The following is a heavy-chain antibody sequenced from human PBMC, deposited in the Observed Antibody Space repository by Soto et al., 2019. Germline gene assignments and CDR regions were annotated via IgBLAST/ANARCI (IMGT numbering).Heavy chain of an antibody. Sequence: VGSLRLSCASSVFTFSSYSMNCVRHSPGKGLEWVSYISTRSNSICYGDSVKGRFTISRDNARNSMFLQMNSLRDEDTAVYFCARAQDVGSYSPFESWGQRTLVIVS. V-gene: IGHV3-48*02. CDR2: ISTRSNSI. J-gene: IGHJ4*02. D-gene: IGHD1-26*01. CDR1: VFTFSSYS. CDR3: ARAQDVGSYSPFES.